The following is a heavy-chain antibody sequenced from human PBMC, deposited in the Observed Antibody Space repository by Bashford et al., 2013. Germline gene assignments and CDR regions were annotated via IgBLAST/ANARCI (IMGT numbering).Heavy chain of an antibody. V-gene: IGHV4-59*05. CDR2: IYDSGNT. CDR1: SGSISSYY. D-gene: IGHD4-17*01. Sequence: SETLSLTCTVSSGSISSYYWSWIRQPPGKGLEWIGSIYDSGNTYYNPSLRSRGTISVDTSKNQFYLKLSSVTAADTAVYACARGPVTTWSWFDPWGRESGSPSPQ. CDR3: ARGPVTTWSWFDP. J-gene: IGHJ5*02.